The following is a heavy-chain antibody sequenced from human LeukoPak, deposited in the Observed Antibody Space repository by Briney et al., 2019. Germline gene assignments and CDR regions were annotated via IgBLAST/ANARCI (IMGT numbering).Heavy chain of an antibody. V-gene: IGHV4-38-2*02. CDR3: ARCLGFLIGSSWYPDAFDI. CDR1: GYSISSGYF. Sequence: SETLSLTCTVSGYSISSGYFWGWIRQPPGKGLEWIGVYHVGTTDYNPSLKSRVTISVDRSKNQMSLKLSSVTAADTAVYYCARCLGFLIGSSWYPDAFDIWGQGAMVTVSS. J-gene: IGHJ3*02. CDR2: VYHVGTT. D-gene: IGHD6-13*01.